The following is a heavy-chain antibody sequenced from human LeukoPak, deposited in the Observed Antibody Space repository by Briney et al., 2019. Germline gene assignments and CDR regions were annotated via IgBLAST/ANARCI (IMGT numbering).Heavy chain of an antibody. Sequence: PGGPLRLSCAASGFTFSSYSMNWVRQAPGKWLEWGSYISSSSSTIYYADSVKGRFTISRDNAKNSLYLQMNSLRAEDTAVYYCASVLVVIDYWGQGTLVTVSS. J-gene: IGHJ4*02. D-gene: IGHD3-16*02. CDR3: ASVLVVIDY. V-gene: IGHV3-48*01. CDR2: ISSSSSTI. CDR1: GFTFSSYS.